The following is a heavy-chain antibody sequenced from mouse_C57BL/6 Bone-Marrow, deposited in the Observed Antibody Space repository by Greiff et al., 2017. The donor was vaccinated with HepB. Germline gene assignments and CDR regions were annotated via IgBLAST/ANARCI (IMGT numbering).Heavy chain of an antibody. V-gene: IGHV1-55*01. J-gene: IGHJ2*01. CDR2: IYPGSGST. Sequence: VQLQQPGAELVKPGASVKMSCKASGYTFTSYWITWVKQRPGQGLEWIGDIYPGSGSTNYNEKFKSKATMTVDKSSSTAYMQLSSLTSEDSAVYYCARTGGFPYYFDYWGQGTTLTVSS. CDR3: ARTGGFPYYFDY. D-gene: IGHD1-1*02. CDR1: GYTFTSYW.